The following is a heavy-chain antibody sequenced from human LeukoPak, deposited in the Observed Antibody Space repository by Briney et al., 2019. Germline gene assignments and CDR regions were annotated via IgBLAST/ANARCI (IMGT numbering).Heavy chain of an antibody. D-gene: IGHD6-13*01. CDR1: GFTFSSYW. Sequence: GGSLRLSCVASGFTFSSYWMHWVRQAPGKGLVWVSRSNSDGSSTSYAESVKGRLTISKDNAKNTLYLQMNSLRAEDTAVYYCARGASGSSWFGGFDFWGQGTLVTVSS. V-gene: IGHV3-74*01. CDR2: SNSDGSST. CDR3: ARGASGSSWFGGFDF. J-gene: IGHJ4*02.